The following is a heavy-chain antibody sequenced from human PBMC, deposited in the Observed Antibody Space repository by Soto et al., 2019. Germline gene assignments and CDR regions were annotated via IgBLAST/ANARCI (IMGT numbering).Heavy chain of an antibody. D-gene: IGHD3-10*01. CDR2: VYSGGAT. J-gene: IGHJ4*02. V-gene: IGHV3-53*02. Sequence: QLVETGGGLIQTGTSLTLSCAASGFSVSRNYMTWVRQAPGKGLEWVSFVYSGGATFYADSLKGRFILSRDDSQNTMYLQMNNLRAEDTAVYYCARVPGRLWGRGALVTVDS. CDR1: GFSVSRNY. CDR3: ARVPGRL.